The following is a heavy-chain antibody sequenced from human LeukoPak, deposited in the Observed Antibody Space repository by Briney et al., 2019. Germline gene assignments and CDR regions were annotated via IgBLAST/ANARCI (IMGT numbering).Heavy chain of an antibody. J-gene: IGHJ4*02. Sequence: PSETLSLTCAVYGGSFSGYYWSWIRQPPGKGLEWIGEINHSGSTNCNPSLKSRVTISVDTSKNQFSLKLSSVTAADTAVYYCARGPHDYGDFIDYWGQGTLVTVSS. V-gene: IGHV4-34*01. CDR2: INHSGST. D-gene: IGHD4-17*01. CDR3: ARGPHDYGDFIDY. CDR1: GGSFSGYY.